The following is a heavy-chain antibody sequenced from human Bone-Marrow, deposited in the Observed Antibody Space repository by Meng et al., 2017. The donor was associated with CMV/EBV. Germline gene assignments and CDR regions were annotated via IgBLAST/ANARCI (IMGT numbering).Heavy chain of an antibody. V-gene: IGHV4-39*07. CDR1: SLSSSSHH. J-gene: IGHJ4*02. Sequence: SLSSSSHHWGWLRQPPGQGLEWIGNIYDTGSTFYNPSLNSRVTISTDTSKNQFSLRLQSVTAADTAVYYCARVRTLSSGWRPVDYWGRGTLVTVSS. CDR2: IYDTGST. CDR3: ARVRTLSSGWRPVDY. D-gene: IGHD6-19*01.